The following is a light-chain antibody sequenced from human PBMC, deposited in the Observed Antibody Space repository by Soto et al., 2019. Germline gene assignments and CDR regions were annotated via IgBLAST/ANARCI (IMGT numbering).Light chain of an antibody. J-gene: IGLJ1*01. CDR3: GSYTTSASYV. CDR1: SSDVGNYIF. Sequence: QSVLTQPASVSGSPGQSITISCTGTSSDVGNYIFVSWYRQHPGKAPKLMIYDINNRPSGVSNRFSGSKSGNTASLTISGLQAEDEADYYCGSYTTSASYVFGTGTKLTVL. V-gene: IGLV2-14*01. CDR2: DIN.